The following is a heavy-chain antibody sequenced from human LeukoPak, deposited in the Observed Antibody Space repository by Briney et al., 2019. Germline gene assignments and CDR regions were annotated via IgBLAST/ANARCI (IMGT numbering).Heavy chain of an antibody. CDR1: GFTFSDHN. V-gene: IGHV3-11*01. D-gene: IGHD3-9*01. Sequence: PGGSLRLSCAASGFTFSDHNMNWVRQAPGKGLEWVSYITIGGSTIHHADSVKGRFTISRDNAKKTLYLQMNSLRAEDTAVYYCARSIGLTGGGVDVWGQGTMVTVSS. J-gene: IGHJ6*02. CDR2: ITIGGSTI. CDR3: ARSIGLTGGGVDV.